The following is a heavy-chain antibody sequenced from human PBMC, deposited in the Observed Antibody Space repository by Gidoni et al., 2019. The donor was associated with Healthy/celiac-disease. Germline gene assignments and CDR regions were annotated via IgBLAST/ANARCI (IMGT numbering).Heavy chain of an antibody. V-gene: IGHV3-23*01. J-gene: IGHJ6*02. CDR2: ISGSGGST. Sequence: EVQLLESGGGLVQPGGSLRLSCAASGFTFSSYAMSWVRQAPGKGLEWVSAISGSGGSTYYADSVKGRFTISRDNSKNTLYLQMNSLRAEDTAVYYCAKAYPRRGIVNPFNYYYGMDVWGQGTTVTVSS. CDR1: GFTFSSYA. CDR3: AKAYPRRGIVNPFNYYYGMDV. D-gene: IGHD3-16*01.